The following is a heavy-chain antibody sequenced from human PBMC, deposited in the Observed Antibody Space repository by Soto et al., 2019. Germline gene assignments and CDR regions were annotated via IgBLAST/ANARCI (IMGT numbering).Heavy chain of an antibody. D-gene: IGHD4-17*01. CDR1: GFTFSSYS. J-gene: IGHJ4*02. Sequence: GGSLRLSCAASGFTFSSYSMNWVRQAPGKGLEWVSYISSSSSTIYYADSVKGRFTISRDNAKNSLYLQMNSLRAEDTAVYYCARDGDDYGDHGPYFDYWGQGTLVTVSS. CDR3: ARDGDDYGDHGPYFDY. V-gene: IGHV3-48*01. CDR2: ISSSSSTI.